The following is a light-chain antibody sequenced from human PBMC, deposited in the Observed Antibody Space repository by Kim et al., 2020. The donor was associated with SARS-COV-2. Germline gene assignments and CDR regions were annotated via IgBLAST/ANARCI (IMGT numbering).Light chain of an antibody. CDR3: QQYGSPPIT. J-gene: IGKJ5*01. CDR1: LSVSSSY. CDR2: GTS. V-gene: IGKV3-20*01. Sequence: SPGEGVTLSCRASLSVSSSYVAWYQQNPGQPPRILIYGTSNRAAGTPDRFSGSGSGTDFSLTISRLDPEDFAVYYCQQYGSPPITFGQGTRLEIK.